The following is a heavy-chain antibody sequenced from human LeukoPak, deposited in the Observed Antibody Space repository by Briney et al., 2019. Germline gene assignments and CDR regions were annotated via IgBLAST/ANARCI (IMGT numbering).Heavy chain of an antibody. CDR3: ATLPPWGELGGGAFDI. Sequence: ASVKVSCKVSGYTLTELSMHWVRQAPGKGLEWMGGFDPEDGETIYAQKFQGRVTMTEDTSTDTAYMELSSLSSEDTAVYYFATLPPWGELGGGAFDIWGQGTMVTVSS. D-gene: IGHD1-26*01. CDR2: FDPEDGET. V-gene: IGHV1-24*01. CDR1: GYTLTELS. J-gene: IGHJ3*02.